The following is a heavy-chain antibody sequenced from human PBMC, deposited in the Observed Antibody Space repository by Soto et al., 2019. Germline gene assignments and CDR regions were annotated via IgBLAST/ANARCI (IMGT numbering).Heavy chain of an antibody. CDR2: XNPGDXNI. CDR1: VDSFTTYW. CDR3: VRLIGNSWLDS. Sequence: XXSLKISCRNSVDSFTTYWIGWVRQMPGKGLEWMGIXNPGDXNILYSKSDQXXVTFSDHXXINNIYLQWSSLKASDTAVYYCVRLIGNSWLDSWGQGTPVTVSS. V-gene: IGHV5-51*01. J-gene: IGHJ5*01.